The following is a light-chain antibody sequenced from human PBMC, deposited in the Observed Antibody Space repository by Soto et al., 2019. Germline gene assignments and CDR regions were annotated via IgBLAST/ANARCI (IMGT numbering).Light chain of an antibody. CDR3: QQYGSTPLT. J-gene: IGKJ4*01. CDR2: GAS. V-gene: IGKV3-20*01. Sequence: EIGLTQSPGTLSLSPGGRATLSCRASQSVSRNYVAWYQQKPGQAPRLLIYGASSRASGIPDRFSGSGSGADFTLSITRLEPEDFALYYCQQYGSTPLTFGGGTKVKIK. CDR1: QSVSRNY.